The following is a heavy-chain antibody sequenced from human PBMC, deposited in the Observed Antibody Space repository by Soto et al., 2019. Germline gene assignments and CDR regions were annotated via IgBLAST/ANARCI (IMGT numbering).Heavy chain of an antibody. Sequence: ASVKVSCKASGYTFTSYAVHWVRQAPGQRLEWMGWINAGNGNTKYSQKFQGRVTISRDTSASTAYMELSSLRSEDTAVYYCARELSDFWSGYYHFDYWGQGTLVTVSS. J-gene: IGHJ4*02. V-gene: IGHV1-3*01. CDR3: ARELSDFWSGYYHFDY. CDR2: INAGNGNT. D-gene: IGHD3-3*01. CDR1: GYTFTSYA.